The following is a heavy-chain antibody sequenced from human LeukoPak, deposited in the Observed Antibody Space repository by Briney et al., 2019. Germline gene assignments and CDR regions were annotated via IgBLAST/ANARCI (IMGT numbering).Heavy chain of an antibody. J-gene: IGHJ4*02. CDR1: GYTFTCYY. CDR2: INPNSGDT. Sequence: ASVKVSCKASGYTFTCYYMHWVRQAPGQGFEWMGWINPNSGDTTYAQNFQARVTVTRDTSINTAYMELSSLRSDDTAVYYCARGRSVTEPETTNLFDFWGQGALVTVSS. CDR3: ARGRSVTEPETTNLFDF. D-gene: IGHD1-14*01. V-gene: IGHV1-2*02.